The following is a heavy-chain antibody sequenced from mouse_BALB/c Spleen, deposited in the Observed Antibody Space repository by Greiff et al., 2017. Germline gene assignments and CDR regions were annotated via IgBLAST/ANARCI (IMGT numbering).Heavy chain of an antibody. CDR2: ISSGGST. CDR3: ARGGGITTVEIDY. Sequence: EVKLMESGGGLVKPGGSLKLSCAASGFTFSSYAMSWVRQTPEKRLEWVASISSGGSTYYPDSVKGRFTISRDNARNILYLQMSSLRSEDTAMYYCARGGGITTVEIDYWGQGTTLTVSS. D-gene: IGHD1-1*01. CDR1: GFTFSSYA. J-gene: IGHJ2*01. V-gene: IGHV5-6-5*01.